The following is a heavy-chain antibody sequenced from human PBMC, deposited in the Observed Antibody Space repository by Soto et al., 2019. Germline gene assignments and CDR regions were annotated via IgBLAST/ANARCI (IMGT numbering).Heavy chain of an antibody. V-gene: IGHV3-30*03. CDR2: VSHDEKNT. Sequence: GGSLRLSCAASGFTFSDYAMHWVRQAPGKGLEWVAVVSHDEKNTHYTDSVKGRFTISRDNSKNTEYLEMNSLRAEDTSVYYCARAMDTAMASKDNWFDPWGQGTLVTVSS. CDR3: ARAMDTAMASKDNWFDP. D-gene: IGHD5-18*01. J-gene: IGHJ5*02. CDR1: GFTFSDYA.